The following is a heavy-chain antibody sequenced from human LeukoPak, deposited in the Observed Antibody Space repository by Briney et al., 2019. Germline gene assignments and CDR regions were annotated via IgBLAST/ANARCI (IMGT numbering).Heavy chain of an antibody. CDR2: IAPIFGTA. CDR1: GGTFSRFT. J-gene: IGHJ4*02. D-gene: IGHD3-22*01. CDR3: AREWGLESSGYYYAY. Sequence: SVKVSCKASGGTFSRFTISWVRQAPGQGFEWMGGIAPIFGTANFAQKFQGRVSITADESTSTAFMELSSLRSEDTAVYYCAREWGLESSGYYYAYWGQGTLVTVSS. V-gene: IGHV1-69*13.